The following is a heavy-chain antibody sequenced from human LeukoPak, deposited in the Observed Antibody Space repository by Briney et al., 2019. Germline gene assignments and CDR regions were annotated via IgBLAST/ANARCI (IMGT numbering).Heavy chain of an antibody. V-gene: IGHV3-30*18. CDR2: ISYDGKNK. CDR1: GFTFSSYA. D-gene: IGHD2-15*01. J-gene: IGHJ4*02. CDR3: AKSEWWSSGEVLDPYFDY. Sequence: GGSLRLSCAASGFTFSSYAMHWVRQAPGKGLEWVAVISYDGKNKYYVDSVKGRFTVSRDNSKNTLYLQMNGLRAEDTAVYYCAKSEWWSSGEVLDPYFDYWGQGTLVTVSP.